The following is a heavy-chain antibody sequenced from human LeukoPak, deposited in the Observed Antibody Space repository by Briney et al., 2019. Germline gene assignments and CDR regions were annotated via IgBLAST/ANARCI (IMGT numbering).Heavy chain of an antibody. CDR2: IDYSGST. CDR3: ARHSDRGDSLHGFHF. V-gene: IGHV4-39*01. D-gene: IGHD2-15*01. CDR1: GGSISSGTYY. Sequence: SGPGLVKPSESLSLTCTVSGGSISSGTYYWGWFRQPPGKDLEWIGSIDYSGSTKHNPSLKNRVMISVDMSKNQFSLKLSSVTAADTAVYYCARHSDRGDSLHGFHFWGQGTMVAVSS. J-gene: IGHJ3*01.